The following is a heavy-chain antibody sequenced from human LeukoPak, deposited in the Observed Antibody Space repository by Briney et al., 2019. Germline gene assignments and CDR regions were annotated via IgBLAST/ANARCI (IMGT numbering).Heavy chain of an antibody. D-gene: IGHD4-11*01. J-gene: IGHJ5*02. CDR3: ARVGHLTNNWFDP. Sequence: PSETLSLTCSVSGGSVSSGGYHWSWLRQPPGKGLEWIGYIYHSGSANYNPSLKSRVTISVDTSKNHFSLNLSSVTAADTAVYYCARVGHLTNNWFDPWGQGSLVSVSS. CDR2: IYHSGSA. CDR1: GGSVSSGGYH. V-gene: IGHV4-61*03.